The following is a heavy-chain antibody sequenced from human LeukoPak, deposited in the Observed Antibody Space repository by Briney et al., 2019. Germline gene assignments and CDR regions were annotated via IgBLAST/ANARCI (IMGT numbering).Heavy chain of an antibody. CDR1: GFTFSSYG. V-gene: IGHV3-30*18. J-gene: IGHJ4*02. CDR2: ISYDGSNK. Sequence: GRSLRLSCAASGFTFSSYGMHWVRQAPGKGLEWVAVISYDGSNKYYAGSVKGRFTISGDNSKNTLYLQMNSLRAEDTAVYYCAKDRIADYYDSSGVIDYWGQGTLVTVSS. CDR3: AKDRIADYYDSSGVIDY. D-gene: IGHD3-22*01.